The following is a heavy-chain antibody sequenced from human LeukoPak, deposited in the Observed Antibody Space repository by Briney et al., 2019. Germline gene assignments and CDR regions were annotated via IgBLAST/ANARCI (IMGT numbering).Heavy chain of an antibody. CDR2: IYHSGST. Sequence: PSQTLSLTCTVSGASITSGDYYWSWIRQPPGKGPEWIGYIYHSGSTYNNPTLKSRVTISVDTSKNQFSLKLSSVTAADTAVYYCARPHPHYSSGWSYFDYWGQGTLVTVSS. CDR3: ARPHPHYSSGWSYFDY. D-gene: IGHD6-19*01. V-gene: IGHV4-30-4*01. J-gene: IGHJ4*02. CDR1: GASITSGDYY.